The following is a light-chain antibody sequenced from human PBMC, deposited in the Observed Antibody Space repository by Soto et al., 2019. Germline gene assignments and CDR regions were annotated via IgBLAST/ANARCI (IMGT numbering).Light chain of an antibody. CDR1: QSIAAS. CDR2: DVS. Sequence: DVQMTQSPSTLSASVGDSVTITCRASQSIAASLAWYQLKPGEAPKLIIYDVSNLESGVPSRFSGGGSGTEFSLTIRSLHADDFATYYYQQYDYSRTFGQGTKVEIK. J-gene: IGKJ1*01. V-gene: IGKV1-5*01. CDR3: QQYDYSRT.